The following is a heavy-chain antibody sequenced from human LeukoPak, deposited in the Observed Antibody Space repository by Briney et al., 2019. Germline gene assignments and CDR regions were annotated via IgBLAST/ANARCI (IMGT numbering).Heavy chain of an antibody. CDR1: EFTFSNYF. CDR3: ARGEDKAIITGLDY. Sequence: PGGSLRLSCAASEFTFSNYFMNWVRQAPGKGLEWVSAISGSSSYIYYADSVKGRFTISRDNAKNTLYLQMNSLRADDTAVYFCARGEDKAIITGLDYWGQGTLVTVSS. D-gene: IGHD5-24*01. J-gene: IGHJ4*02. V-gene: IGHV3-21*01. CDR2: ISGSSSYI.